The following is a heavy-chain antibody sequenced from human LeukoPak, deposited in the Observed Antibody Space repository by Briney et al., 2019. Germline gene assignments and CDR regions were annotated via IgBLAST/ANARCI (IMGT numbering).Heavy chain of an antibody. D-gene: IGHD1-26*01. CDR2: IYPGDSDT. Sequence: GESLKISCKGSGYTFTNYWIGWVRQMPGKGREWLGIIYPGDSDTRYRPSFQGQVIISVDKSISTAYLQWSSLKASDTAMYYCARVRGGSYPDAFQIWGQGTEVTVSS. CDR1: GYTFTNYW. J-gene: IGHJ3*02. CDR3: ARVRGGSYPDAFQI. V-gene: IGHV5-51*01.